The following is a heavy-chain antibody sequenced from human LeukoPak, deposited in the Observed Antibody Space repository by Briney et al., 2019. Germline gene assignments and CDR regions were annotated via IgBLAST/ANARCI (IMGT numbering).Heavy chain of an antibody. V-gene: IGHV1-8*01. Sequence: ASVKVSCKASGYTFTSYDINWVRQATGQGLEWMGWMNPNSGNTGYAQKFQGRVTMTRNTSISTAYMELSGLRSEDTAVYYCARGRPTPVLSDIWGQGTMVTVSS. D-gene: IGHD4/OR15-4a*01. CDR3: ARGRPTPVLSDI. CDR1: GYTFTSYD. J-gene: IGHJ3*02. CDR2: MNPNSGNT.